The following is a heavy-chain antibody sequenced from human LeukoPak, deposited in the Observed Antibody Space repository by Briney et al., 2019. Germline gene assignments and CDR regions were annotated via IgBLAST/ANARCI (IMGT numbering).Heavy chain of an antibody. V-gene: IGHV3-66*01. J-gene: IGHJ6*02. Sequence: GGSLRLSCAASGFTVSSNYMSWVRQAPGKGLEWVSVIYSGGNTYYADSVKGRFTISRDNSKNTLYLQMNSLRAEDTAVYYCARDSSSTSCYTAYYHYGMDVWGRGTTVTVSS. CDR2: IYSGGNT. CDR3: ARDSSSTSCYTAYYHYGMDV. D-gene: IGHD2-2*02. CDR1: GFTVSSNY.